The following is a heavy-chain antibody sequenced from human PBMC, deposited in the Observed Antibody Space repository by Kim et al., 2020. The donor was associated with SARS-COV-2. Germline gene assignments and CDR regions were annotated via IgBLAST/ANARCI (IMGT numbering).Heavy chain of an antibody. V-gene: IGHV3-11*03. CDR3: ASVVHPLNYAFWCGYKVGAPYYFDF. D-gene: IGHD3-3*01. J-gene: IGHJ4*02. CDR1: GFTFSDYY. CDR2: ISSSGSYT. Sequence: GGSLRLSCAASGFTFSDYYMSWILQAPGKGLEWISYISSSGSYTNYADSVKGRFTISRDNAKNSLYLQMNSLRAEDTAVYYCASVVHPLNYAFWCGYKVGAPYYFDFWGQGTLVTVSS.